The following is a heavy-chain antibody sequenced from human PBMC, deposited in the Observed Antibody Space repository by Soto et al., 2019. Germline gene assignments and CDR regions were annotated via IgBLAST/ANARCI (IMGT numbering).Heavy chain of an antibody. J-gene: IGHJ6*02. V-gene: IGHV3-11*01. CDR3: ARDKPDLTVLGYGMDV. CDR2: ISSSGSTI. D-gene: IGHD2-15*01. CDR1: GFTFSDYY. Sequence: QVQLVESGGGLVKPGGSLRLSCAAPGFTFSDYYMSWIRQAPGKGLEGVSYISSSGSTIYYADSVKGRFTISRDNAKNSLYLQMNSLRAEDTAVYYCARDKPDLTVLGYGMDVWGQGTTVTVSS.